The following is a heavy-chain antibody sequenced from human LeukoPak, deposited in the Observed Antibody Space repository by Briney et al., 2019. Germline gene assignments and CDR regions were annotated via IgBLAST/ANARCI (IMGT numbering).Heavy chain of an antibody. Sequence: PSETLSLTCAVYGGSFSGYYWSWIRQPPGKGLEWIGEINHSGSTNYNPSLKSRVTISVDTSKNQFSLKPSSVTAADTAVYYCARDPIFGVVTTFDYWGQGTLVTVSS. V-gene: IGHV4-34*01. J-gene: IGHJ4*02. CDR3: ARDPIFGVVTTFDY. CDR1: GGSFSGYY. CDR2: INHSGST. D-gene: IGHD3-3*01.